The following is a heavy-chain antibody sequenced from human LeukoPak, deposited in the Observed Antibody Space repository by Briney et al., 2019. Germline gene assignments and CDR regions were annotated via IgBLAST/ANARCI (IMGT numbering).Heavy chain of an antibody. CDR3: AREYSGWGSNFDY. J-gene: IGHJ4*02. Sequence: GGSLRLSCAASGFTFNSYCMTWVRQAPGKGLEWVANIKEDGSQKYYVDSVKGRFTISRDNTENSLYLQMNSLRAEDTAVYYCAREYSGWGSNFDYWGQGTLVTVSS. CDR1: GFTFNSYC. D-gene: IGHD6-19*01. CDR2: IKEDGSQK. V-gene: IGHV3-7*03.